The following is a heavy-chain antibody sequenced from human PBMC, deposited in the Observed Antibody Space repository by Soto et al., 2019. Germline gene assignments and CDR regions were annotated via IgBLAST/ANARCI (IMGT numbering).Heavy chain of an antibody. D-gene: IGHD2-15*01. Sequence: QVQLQESGPGLVKPSQTLSLTCTVSGGSISSGGYYWSWIRQHPGKGLEWIGYIYYSGSTYYNPSPKSRVTRXXDXSXTQFSLKLSAVTAADTAVYYCARDRGGGSCSDCMDVWGQGTTVTVSS. CDR2: IYYSGST. J-gene: IGHJ6*02. CDR1: GGSISSGGYY. V-gene: IGHV4-31*03. CDR3: ARDRGGGSCSDCMDV.